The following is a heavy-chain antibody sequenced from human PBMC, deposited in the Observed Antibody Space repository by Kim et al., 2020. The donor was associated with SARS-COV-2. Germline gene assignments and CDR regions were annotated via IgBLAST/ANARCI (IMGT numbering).Heavy chain of an antibody. CDR1: GFTFSSYW. CDR2: IKQDGSEK. D-gene: IGHD6-13*01. Sequence: GGSLRLSCAASGFTFSSYWMSWVRQAPGKGLEWVANIKQDGSEKYYADSVKGRFTISRDNDKKSLYLQMNSLRAEDTAVYYCARALVDSSSYRPFDIWGQGTMVTVSS. V-gene: IGHV3-7*03. J-gene: IGHJ3*02. CDR3: ARALVDSSSYRPFDI.